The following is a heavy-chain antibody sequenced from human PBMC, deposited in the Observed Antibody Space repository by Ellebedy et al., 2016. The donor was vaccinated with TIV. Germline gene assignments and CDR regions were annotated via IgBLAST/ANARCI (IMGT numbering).Heavy chain of an antibody. D-gene: IGHD2-21*01. Sequence: GESLKISCAASGFTFSDYYMSWIRQAPGKGLEWVSYISSSGSTIYYADSVKGRFTISRDNAKNSLYLQMNSLRAEDTAVYYCAREDIVAVAGAFDIWGQGTMVTVSS. CDR3: AREDIVAVAGAFDI. V-gene: IGHV3-11*04. CDR1: GFTFSDYY. CDR2: ISSSGSTI. J-gene: IGHJ3*02.